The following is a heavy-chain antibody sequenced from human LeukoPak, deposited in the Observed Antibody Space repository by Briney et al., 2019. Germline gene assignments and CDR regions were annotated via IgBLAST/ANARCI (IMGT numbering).Heavy chain of an antibody. CDR2: ISAYNGNT. CDR1: GYTFINYD. CDR3: ARDRDRRYSSSWYDY. J-gene: IGHJ4*02. Sequence: ASVKVSCKASGYTFINYDINWVRQATGQGLEWMGWISAYNGNTNYAQKLQGRVTMTTDTSTSTAYMELRSLRSDDTAVYYCARDRDRRYSSSWYDYWGQGTLVTVSS. V-gene: IGHV1-18*01. D-gene: IGHD6-13*01.